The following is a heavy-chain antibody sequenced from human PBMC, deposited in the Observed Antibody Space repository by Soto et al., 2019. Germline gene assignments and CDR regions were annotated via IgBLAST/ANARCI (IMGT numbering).Heavy chain of an antibody. Sequence: QITLKESGPTLVKPTQTLTLTCTFSGFSFTTDGMGVGWIRQPPGKALEWLALIYWDDDKRYSPSLKSRLTATNAASRDQVVLTLTNMDPADTATYCCAHLYWAASGTRYYFDYWGQGTLVTVSS. CDR2: IYWDDDK. CDR1: GFSFTTDGMG. J-gene: IGHJ4*02. CDR3: AHLYWAASGTRYYFDY. D-gene: IGHD6-13*01. V-gene: IGHV2-5*02.